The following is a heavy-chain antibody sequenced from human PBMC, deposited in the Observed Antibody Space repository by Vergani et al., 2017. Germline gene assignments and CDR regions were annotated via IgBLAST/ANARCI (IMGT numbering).Heavy chain of an antibody. D-gene: IGHD2/OR15-2a*01. V-gene: IGHV3-23*01. CDR3: ASELLSRLTRQDAFDI. CDR1: GFTFSSYA. CDR2: ISGSGGST. Sequence: EVQLLESGGGLVQPGGSLRLSCAASGFTFSSYAMSWVRQAPGEGLEWVSAISGSGGSTYYADSVKGRFTITRDNSKNTLYLQMNSLRADDTAVYYCASELLSRLTRQDAFDIWGQGTMVAVSA. J-gene: IGHJ3*02.